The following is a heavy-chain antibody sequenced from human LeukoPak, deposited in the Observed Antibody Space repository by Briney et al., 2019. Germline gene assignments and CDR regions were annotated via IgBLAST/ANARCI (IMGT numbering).Heavy chain of an antibody. CDR3: ARIGYSSSSLDY. D-gene: IGHD6-6*01. CDR2: INQEGCAK. CDR1: GFTFRNYW. V-gene: IGHV3-7*01. J-gene: IGHJ4*02. Sequence: SVRLSCAASGFTFRNYWMTWVRQAPGKGLEWVANINQEGCAKYYLDSVKGRFTISRYNAKNSVYLQMNSLRVEDMGVYNCARIGYSSSSLDYWGQGILVT.